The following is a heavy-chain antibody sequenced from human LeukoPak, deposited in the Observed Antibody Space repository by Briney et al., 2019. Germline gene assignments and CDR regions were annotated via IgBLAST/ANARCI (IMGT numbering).Heavy chain of an antibody. CDR3: AKDLAAITMVRGVITAGDY. D-gene: IGHD3-10*01. CDR2: ISGSGGST. J-gene: IGHJ4*02. Sequence: GGSLRLSCAASGFTFSSYAMSWVRQAPRKGLEWVSAISGSGGSTYYADSVKGRFTISRDNSKNTLYLQMNSLRAEDTAVYYCAKDLAAITMVRGVITAGDYWGQGTLVTVSS. CDR1: GFTFSSYA. V-gene: IGHV3-23*01.